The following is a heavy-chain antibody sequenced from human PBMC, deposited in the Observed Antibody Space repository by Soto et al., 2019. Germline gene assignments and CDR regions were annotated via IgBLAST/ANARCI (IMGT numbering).Heavy chain of an antibody. J-gene: IGHJ4*02. CDR3: ARDGEMATMTSLFGY. Sequence: GASVKVSFKASGYTFTSYGISWVRQAPGQGLEWMGWISAYNGNTNYAQKLQGRVTMTTDTSTSTAYTELRSLRSDDTAVYYCARDGEMATMTSLFGYWGQGTLVTVSS. V-gene: IGHV1-18*01. CDR2: ISAYNGNT. D-gene: IGHD5-12*01. CDR1: GYTFTSYG.